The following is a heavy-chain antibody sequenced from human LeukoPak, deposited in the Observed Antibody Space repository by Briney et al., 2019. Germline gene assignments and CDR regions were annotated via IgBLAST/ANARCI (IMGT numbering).Heavy chain of an antibody. CDR3: TRVGGLPFDY. V-gene: IGHV3-49*04. CDR2: IRSKAYGGTT. CDR1: GFTFGDYA. D-gene: IGHD4-23*01. Sequence: GGSLRLSCTASGFTFGDYAMSWVRQAPGKGLEWVGFIRSKAYGGTTEYAASVKGRFTISRDDSKSIAYLQMNSLKTEDTAVYYCTRVGGLPFDYWGQGTLVTVSS. J-gene: IGHJ4*02.